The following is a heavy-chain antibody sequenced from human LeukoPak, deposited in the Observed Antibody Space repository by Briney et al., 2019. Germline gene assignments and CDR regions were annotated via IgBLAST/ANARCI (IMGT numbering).Heavy chain of an antibody. CDR1: GFTFSSYS. Sequence: PGGSLRLSCAASGFTFSSYSMNWVRQAPGKGLEWVSSISSSSSYIYYADSVKGRFTISRDNAKNSLYLQMNSLRAEDTAVYYCARDSGSYFGWFDPWGQGTLVTASS. CDR2: ISSSSSYI. V-gene: IGHV3-21*01. CDR3: ARDSGSYFGWFDP. J-gene: IGHJ5*02. D-gene: IGHD1-26*01.